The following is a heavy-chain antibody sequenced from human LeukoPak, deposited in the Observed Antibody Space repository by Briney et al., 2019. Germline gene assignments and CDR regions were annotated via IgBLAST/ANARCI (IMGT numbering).Heavy chain of an antibody. CDR1: GYTHTELS. V-gene: IGHV1-24*01. CDR3: ATAPLLVPAMDTRYNWFDP. Sequence: GASVKVSCKVSGYTHTELSMHWVRQAPGKGLEWMGGFDPEDGEAIYAQKFQGRVTMTEDTSTDTAYMELSSLRSEDTAVYYCATAPLLVPAMDTRYNWFDPWGQGTLVTVSS. D-gene: IGHD2-2*01. J-gene: IGHJ5*02. CDR2: FDPEDGEA.